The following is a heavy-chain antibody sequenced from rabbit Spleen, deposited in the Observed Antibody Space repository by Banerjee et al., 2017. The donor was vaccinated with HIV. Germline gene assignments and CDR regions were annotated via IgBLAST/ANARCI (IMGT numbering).Heavy chain of an antibody. CDR2: IYAGNSGDT. D-gene: IGHD4-1*01. CDR1: GVSFSFNSY. Sequence: QSLEESGGDLVKPGASLTLTCTASGVSFSFNSYMCWVRQAPGKGLEWIACIYAGNSGDTYYASWAKGRFTISKTSSTTVTLQMTSLTAADTATYFCARETSSGWGVVSFYFNLWGQGTLVTVS. V-gene: IGHV1S40*01. J-gene: IGHJ4*01. CDR3: ARETSSGWGVVSFYFNL.